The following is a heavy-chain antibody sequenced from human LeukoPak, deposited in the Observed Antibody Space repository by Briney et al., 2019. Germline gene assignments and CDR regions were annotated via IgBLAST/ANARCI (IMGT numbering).Heavy chain of an antibody. CDR1: GGSISYYY. CDR3: ARQGGYSYG. V-gene: IGHV4-59*08. J-gene: IGHJ4*02. Sequence: SETLSLTCTVSGGSISYYYWSWIRQPPGKGLEWIGYIYYSGNTKYNPSLTSRVTMSVDTSKNQFSLNLSSVTAADTAVYYCARQGGYSYGWGQGTLVTVSS. D-gene: IGHD5-18*01. CDR2: IYYSGNT.